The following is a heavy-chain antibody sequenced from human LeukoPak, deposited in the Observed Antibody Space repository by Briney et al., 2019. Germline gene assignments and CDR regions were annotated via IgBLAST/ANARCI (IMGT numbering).Heavy chain of an antibody. D-gene: IGHD2-15*01. J-gene: IGHJ4*02. CDR1: GFTFSSYA. CDR3: AKAPVTSCRGAFCYPFDY. CDR2: IRGSGDRT. V-gene: IGHV3-23*01. Sequence: PGGSLRLSCAASGFTFSSYAMSWVRQAPGKGLEWVSAIRGSGDRTHYADSVKGRFTISRDNSRSTLYLQMNSLRAEDAAVYYCAKAPVTSCRGAFCYPFDYWGQGTLVTVSS.